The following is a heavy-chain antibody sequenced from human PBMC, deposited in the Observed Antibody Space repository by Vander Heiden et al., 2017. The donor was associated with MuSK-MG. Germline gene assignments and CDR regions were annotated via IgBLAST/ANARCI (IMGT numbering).Heavy chain of an antibody. V-gene: IGHV4-30-2*01. CDR1: GGSLRRWGYS. CDR2: IYHSGST. D-gene: IGHD3-22*01. CDR3: ARGVNTMIVVVNYFDY. J-gene: IGHJ4*02. Sequence: QLQLQESVPGLVKPSQTLSLTCAVSGGSLRRWGYSWSWIRQPPGKGLEWIGYIYHSGSTYYNPSLKSRVTISVDRSKNQFSLKLSSVTAADTAVYYCARGVNTMIVVVNYFDYWGQGTLVTVSS.